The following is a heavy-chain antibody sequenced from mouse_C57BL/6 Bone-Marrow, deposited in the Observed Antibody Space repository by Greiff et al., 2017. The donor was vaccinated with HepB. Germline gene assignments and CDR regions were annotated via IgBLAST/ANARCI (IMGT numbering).Heavy chain of an antibody. D-gene: IGHD4-1*01. CDR1: GFTFSSYA. CDR2: ISDGGSYT. Sequence: DVKLVESGGGLVKPGGSLKLSCAASGFTFSSYAMSWVRQTPEKRLEWVATISDGGSYTYYPDNVKGRFTISRDNAKNNLYLQMSHLKSEDTAMYYCARDGLGWYFDVWGTGTTVTVSS. V-gene: IGHV5-4*01. CDR3: ARDGLGWYFDV. J-gene: IGHJ1*03.